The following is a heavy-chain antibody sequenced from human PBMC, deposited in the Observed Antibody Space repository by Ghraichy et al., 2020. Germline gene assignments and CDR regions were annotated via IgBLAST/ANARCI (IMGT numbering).Heavy chain of an antibody. CDR3: ARAGESTWNNYGLDV. V-gene: IGHV1-18*01. Sequence: ASVKVSCKASGYTFTGYGITWVRQAPGQGLEWMGWIGAYSDNTNYARKLQGRVTMTTDTSTTTAYMELRTLRSDDTAVYYCARAGESTWNNYGLDVWGQGTTVTVSS. CDR1: GYTFTGYG. D-gene: IGHD1/OR15-1a*01. CDR2: IGAYSDNT. J-gene: IGHJ6*02.